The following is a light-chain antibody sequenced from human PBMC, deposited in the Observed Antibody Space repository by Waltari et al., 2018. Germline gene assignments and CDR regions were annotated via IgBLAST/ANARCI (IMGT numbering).Light chain of an antibody. CDR1: SGSAFSYYY. V-gene: IGLV8-61*01. Sequence: QPVVTQDPSLSVSPGGSVTPTCALSSGSAFSYYYTPWYQQTPGQPPRTLVYKGISRSAGVPDRFSGSILGNTAALTITGAQADDESDYYCSMYMGSGVWVFGGGTKLTVL. J-gene: IGLJ3*02. CDR3: SMYMGSGVWV. CDR2: KGI.